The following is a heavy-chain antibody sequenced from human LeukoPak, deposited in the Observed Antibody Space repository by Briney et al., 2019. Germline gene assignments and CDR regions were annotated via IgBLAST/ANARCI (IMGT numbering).Heavy chain of an antibody. J-gene: IGHJ5*01. D-gene: IGHD2-8*01. Sequence: GVPLRLSCAASGFTFSTYGMHWIRQAPGKGLEWVAVIWYDGSNSYYADFVKGRITISRDNSRNTLYLQMNSLRAEDTAVYYCARDKNGWYDSWGQGTLVTVSS. CDR1: GFTFSTYG. CDR2: IWYDGSNS. V-gene: IGHV3-33*01. CDR3: ARDKNGWYDS.